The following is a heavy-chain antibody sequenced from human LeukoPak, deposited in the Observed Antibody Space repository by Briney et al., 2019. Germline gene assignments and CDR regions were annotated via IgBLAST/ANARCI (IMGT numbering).Heavy chain of an antibody. CDR3: ARDMSTMIVVVRDAFDI. CDR2: ISSSSSTI. J-gene: IGHJ3*02. V-gene: IGHV3-48*01. CDR1: GFTFSSYS. D-gene: IGHD3-22*01. Sequence: GGSLRLSCAASGFTFSSYSMNWVRQAPGKGLEWVSYISSSSSTIYYADSAKGRFTISRDNAKNSLYLQMNSLRAEDTAVYYCARDMSTMIVVVRDAFDIWGQGTMVTVSS.